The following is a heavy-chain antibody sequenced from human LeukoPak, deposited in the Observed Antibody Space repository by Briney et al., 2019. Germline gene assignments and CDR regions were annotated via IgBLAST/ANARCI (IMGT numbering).Heavy chain of an antibody. CDR2: IYSGGST. Sequence: GGSLRLSCAASGFTVSSNYMSWVRQAPGKGLEWVSVIYSGGSTYYADSVKGRFTISRDNSKNTLYLQMNSLRAGDTAVYYCARGRGSGSLLDAFDIWGQGTMVTVSS. J-gene: IGHJ3*02. CDR1: GFTVSSNY. V-gene: IGHV3-53*01. CDR3: ARGRGSGSLLDAFDI. D-gene: IGHD3-10*01.